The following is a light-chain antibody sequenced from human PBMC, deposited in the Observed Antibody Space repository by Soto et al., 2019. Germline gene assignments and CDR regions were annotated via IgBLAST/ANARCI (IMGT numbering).Light chain of an antibody. CDR3: QQYGSFYHPIT. CDR2: GVS. J-gene: IGKJ5*01. V-gene: IGKV3-20*01. Sequence: EIVLTQSPGILSLSPGDRATLSCWASQTITSTYLAWYQKKPGQPPRLLIYGVSIRATGIPDRFSGSGSATDFTLTISRLEPEDFAVYYCQQYGSFYHPITFGQGTRLEIK. CDR1: QTITSTY.